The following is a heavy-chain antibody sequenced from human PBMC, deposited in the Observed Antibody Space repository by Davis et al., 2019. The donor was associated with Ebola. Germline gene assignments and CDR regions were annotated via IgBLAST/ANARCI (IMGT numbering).Heavy chain of an antibody. D-gene: IGHD6-13*01. CDR1: GGSISSGGYY. J-gene: IGHJ4*02. V-gene: IGHV4-31*03. CDR2: IYYSGST. CDR3: ARSSSWYLTFDY. Sequence: LRPSCPVSGGSISSGGYYWSWIRQHPGKGLAWIGYIYYSGSTYYNPSLKSRVTISVDTSKNQFSLKLSSVTAADTAVYYCARSSSWYLTFDYWGQGTLVTVSS.